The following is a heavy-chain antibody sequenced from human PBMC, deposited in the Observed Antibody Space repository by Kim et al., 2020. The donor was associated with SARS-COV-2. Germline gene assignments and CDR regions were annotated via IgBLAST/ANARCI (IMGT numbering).Heavy chain of an antibody. CDR2: INHSGST. J-gene: IGHJ4*02. V-gene: IGHV4-34*01. CDR1: GGSFSGYY. D-gene: IGHD6-13*01. Sequence: SETLSLTCAVYGGSFSGYYWSWIRQPPGKGLEWMGEINHSGSTNYNPSLKSRVTISVDTSKNQFSLKLSSVTAADTAVYYCARGEYSSSWYGRRYYFDYWGQGTLVTVSS. CDR3: ARGEYSSSWYGRRYYFDY.